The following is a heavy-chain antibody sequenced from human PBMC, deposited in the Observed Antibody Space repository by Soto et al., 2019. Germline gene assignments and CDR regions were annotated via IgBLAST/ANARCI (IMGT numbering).Heavy chain of an antibody. V-gene: IGHV1-2*02. J-gene: IGHJ6*02. CDR1: GYTFTGYY. CDR2: INPNSGGT. Sequence: GASVKVSCKASGYTFTGYYMHWVRQAPGQGLEWMGWINPNSGGTNYAQKFQGRVTMTRDTSISTAYMELSSLRSEDTAVYYCAAEPDFDWLVAGGMDVWGQGTTVTVSS. CDR3: AAEPDFDWLVAGGMDV. D-gene: IGHD3-9*01.